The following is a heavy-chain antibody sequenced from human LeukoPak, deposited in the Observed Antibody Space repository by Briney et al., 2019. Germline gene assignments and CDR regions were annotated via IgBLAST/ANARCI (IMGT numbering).Heavy chain of an antibody. D-gene: IGHD4-17*01. CDR3: ARGTRGDYVYHRGNFRRMVYYYYMDV. CDR2: IYHSRST. Sequence: PSETLSLTCTVSGYSISSGYYWGWIRQPPGKGLEWIGSIYHSRSTYYNPSLKSRVTISVDTSKNQFSLKLSSVTAADTAVYYCARGTRGDYVYHRGNFRRMVYYYYMDVWGKGTTVTVSS. V-gene: IGHV4-38-2*02. CDR1: GYSISSGYY. J-gene: IGHJ6*03.